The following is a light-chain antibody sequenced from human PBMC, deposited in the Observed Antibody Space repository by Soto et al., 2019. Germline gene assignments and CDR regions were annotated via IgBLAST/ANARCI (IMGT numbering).Light chain of an antibody. Sequence: DIQMTQSPSTLSASVGDRVTITCRASQSISSWLAWYQQKPGKAPKLLIYAASSLQSGVPSRFSGSGSGTDFTLTISSLEPEDFAVYYCQQRSNGLTFGGGTKVDIK. CDR2: AAS. V-gene: IGKV1-5*01. CDR1: QSISSW. J-gene: IGKJ4*01. CDR3: QQRSNGLT.